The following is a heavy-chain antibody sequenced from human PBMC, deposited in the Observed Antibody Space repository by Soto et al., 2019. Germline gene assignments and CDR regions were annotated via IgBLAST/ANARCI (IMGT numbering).Heavy chain of an antibody. J-gene: IGHJ6*02. CDR3: TRRYSVYDGVGMDV. D-gene: IGHD5-12*01. V-gene: IGHV3-48*04. CDR2: IGNSGSPI. Sequence: PGGSLRLSCAASGFTFSSYAMSWVRQAPGKGLEWVSYIGNSGSPIYYADSVKGRFTISRDNAKNSLYLQMNSLRAEDTAVYYCTRRYSVYDGVGMDVWGQGTTVTVSS. CDR1: GFTFSSYA.